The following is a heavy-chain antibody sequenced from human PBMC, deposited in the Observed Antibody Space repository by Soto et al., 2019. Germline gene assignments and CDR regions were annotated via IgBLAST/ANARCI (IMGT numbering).Heavy chain of an antibody. V-gene: IGHV1-69*06. CDR3: ARGDSSGYHGPYGMDV. CDR1: GGTFSSYA. D-gene: IGHD3-22*01. J-gene: IGHJ6*02. Sequence: QVQLVQSGAEVKKPGSSVKVSCKASGGTFSSYAISWVRQAPGQGLEWMGGIIPIFGTANYAQKFQGRVTITADKSTSTAYMELSSLRAEDTAVYYCARGDSSGYHGPYGMDVWGQGTTVTVSS. CDR2: IIPIFGTA.